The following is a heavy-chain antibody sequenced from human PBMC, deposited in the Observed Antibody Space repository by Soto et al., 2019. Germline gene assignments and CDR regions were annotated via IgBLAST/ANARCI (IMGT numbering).Heavy chain of an antibody. CDR2: ISGSGGNT. V-gene: IGHV3-23*01. CDR1: GFTFSSYA. J-gene: IGHJ5*02. D-gene: IGHD3-10*01. CDR3: ARVKSGSYDWFDP. Sequence: PGGSLRLSCAASGFTFSSYAMSWVRQAPGKGLEWVSLISGSGGNTYYADSVKGRFTISRDNAKNTLYLQMNSLRAEDTAVYYCARVKSGSYDWFDPWGQGTLVTVSS.